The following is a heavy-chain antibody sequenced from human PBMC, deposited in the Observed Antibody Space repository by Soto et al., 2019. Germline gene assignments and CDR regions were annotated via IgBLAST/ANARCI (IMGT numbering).Heavy chain of an antibody. CDR2: IIPIFGTA. CDR3: ASPGGAAGTPEPFYYFDY. V-gene: IGHV1-69*13. D-gene: IGHD6-13*01. Sequence: SVKVSCKASGGTFSSYAISWVRQAPGQGLEWMGGIIPIFGTANYAQKFQGRVTITADESTSTAYMELSSLRSEDTAVYYCASPGGAAGTPEPFYYFDYCRQGTLVTVSS. J-gene: IGHJ4*02. CDR1: GGTFSSYA.